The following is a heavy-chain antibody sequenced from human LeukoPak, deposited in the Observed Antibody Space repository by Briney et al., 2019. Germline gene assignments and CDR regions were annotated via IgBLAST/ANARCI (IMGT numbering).Heavy chain of an antibody. CDR1: GFTFSSYE. CDR2: ISSSGGTI. V-gene: IGHV3-48*03. CDR3: AREMSWSGRDY. Sequence: GGSLRLSCAASGFTFSSYEMNWVRQAPGKGLEWVSYISSSGGTIYYADSVKGRFTISRDNAKNSLYLQMNSLRGEDTAVYYCAREMSWSGRDYWGQGTLVTVSS. D-gene: IGHD3-10*01. J-gene: IGHJ4*02.